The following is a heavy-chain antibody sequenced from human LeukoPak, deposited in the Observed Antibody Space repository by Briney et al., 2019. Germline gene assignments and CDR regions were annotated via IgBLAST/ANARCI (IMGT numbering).Heavy chain of an antibody. CDR2: INWNGAST. CDR1: GFTFDDYD. D-gene: IGHD3-3*01. V-gene: IGHV3-20*04. Sequence: GGSLRLSCAASGFTFDDYDMSWVRQVPGKGLEWVSAINWNGASTGYADSVKGRFTISRDNAKNSVYLQMNSLRAEDTAVYYCARVSSARAGFWSGYQYYYYMDVWGKGTTVTVSS. CDR3: ARVSSARAGFWSGYQYYYYMDV. J-gene: IGHJ6*03.